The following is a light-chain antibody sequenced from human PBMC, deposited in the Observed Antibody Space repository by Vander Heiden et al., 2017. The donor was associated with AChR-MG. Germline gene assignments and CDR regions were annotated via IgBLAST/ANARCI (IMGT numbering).Light chain of an antibody. V-gene: IGKV3-11*01. Sequence: EIVLTQSPPTLSLSPGEPATLSCRASQSINSYLAWYQQKPGQAPRLLIHDASKRATGIPARFSGSGSGTDFTLTISSLEPEDFAFYYCHHRSNWPLTFGGGTKVEIK. CDR3: HHRSNWPLT. J-gene: IGKJ4*01. CDR2: DAS. CDR1: QSINSY.